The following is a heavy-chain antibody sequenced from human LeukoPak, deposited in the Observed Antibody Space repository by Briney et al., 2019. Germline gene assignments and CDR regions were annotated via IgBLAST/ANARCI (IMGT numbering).Heavy chain of an antibody. Sequence: TGGSLRLSCAASGFTFSIYWMSWVRQAPGKGLEWVATIKGDESERDSVDSLKGRFTVSRDNAKSSMYLQMNSLRAEDTAVYYCARGGSYTVDNWGQGALVTVSS. CDR3: ARGGSYTVDN. J-gene: IGHJ4*02. V-gene: IGHV3-7*01. CDR2: IKGDESER. CDR1: GFTFSIYW. D-gene: IGHD3-10*01.